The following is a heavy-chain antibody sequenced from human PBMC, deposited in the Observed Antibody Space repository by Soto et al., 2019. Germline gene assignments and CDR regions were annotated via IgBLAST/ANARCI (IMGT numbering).Heavy chain of an antibody. CDR3: ARDPGIAVVGRGTSFEH. D-gene: IGHD6-19*01. J-gene: IGHJ4*02. CDR2: IIPLFST. Sequence: QVQLVQSGAEVKKPGSSVKVSCKASGDTFRNYAFTWVRQAPGQGLEWMGTIIPLFSTRYAQKFQGRVTMTADESTSTVYMDLSSRKSDDTAVYYCARDPGIAVVGRGTSFEHWGQGTLVIVSS. V-gene: IGHV1-69*18. CDR1: GDTFRNYA.